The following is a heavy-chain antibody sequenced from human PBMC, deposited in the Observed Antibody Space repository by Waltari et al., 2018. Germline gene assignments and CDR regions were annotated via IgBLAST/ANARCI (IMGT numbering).Heavy chain of an antibody. J-gene: IGHJ4*02. CDR3: ATRIELTLGGFDH. D-gene: IGHD1-26*01. Sequence: QVQLVQSGAELRKPGASVKVACKASGYASTDSDISWVRQATGQGLQWMGVINPYNDNTGYSQTFQGRVAMTANTSISTVYMELSSLRPEDTAVYFCATRIELTLGGFDHWGQGTLVTVSS. V-gene: IGHV1-8*01. CDR2: INPYNDNT. CDR1: GYASTDSD.